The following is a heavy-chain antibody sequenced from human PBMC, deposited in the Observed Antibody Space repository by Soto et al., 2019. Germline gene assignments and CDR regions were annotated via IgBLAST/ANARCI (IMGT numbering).Heavy chain of an antibody. J-gene: IGHJ6*02. Sequence: GGSLRLSCAASGFTFSSYAMHWVRQAPGKGLEWVAVISYDGSNKYYADSVKGRFTISRDNSKNTLYLQMNSLGAEDTAVYYCARDVESGSSQYYYYYYGMDVWGQGTTVTVS. D-gene: IGHD1-26*01. CDR2: ISYDGSNK. CDR3: ARDVESGSSQYYYYYYGMDV. CDR1: GFTFSSYA. V-gene: IGHV3-30-3*01.